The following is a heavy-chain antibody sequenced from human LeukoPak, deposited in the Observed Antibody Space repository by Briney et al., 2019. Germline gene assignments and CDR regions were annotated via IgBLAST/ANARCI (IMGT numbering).Heavy chain of an antibody. D-gene: IGHD6-19*01. CDR2: IHYSGTT. Sequence: PSETLSLTCTVSSGSISGYFWSWIRQPPGKGLEWIGYIHYSGTTNYNPSLKSRVTISVDTSKNQFSLKLSSVTAADTAVYYCARGRYSSGWYLVYNWFDPWGQGTLVTVSS. CDR3: ARGRYSSGWYLVYNWFDP. J-gene: IGHJ5*02. V-gene: IGHV4-59*08. CDR1: SGSISGYF.